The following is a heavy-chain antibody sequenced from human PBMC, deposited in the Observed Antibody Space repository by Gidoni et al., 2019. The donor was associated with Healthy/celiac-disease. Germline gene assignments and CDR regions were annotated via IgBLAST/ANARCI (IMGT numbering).Heavy chain of an antibody. V-gene: IGHV5-51*01. CDR1: GYRFTSYW. D-gene: IGHD2-2*01. Sequence: EVQLVQSGAEVKTPGASLKISCKGSGYRFTSYWIGRVRKSPGKGLEWMGIIYPGDSDTRYSPSFQGQVTISADKSISTAYLQWSSLKASDTAMYYCARQRPAPERYLGCSSTSCPSHYYGMDVWGQVTTVTVSS. J-gene: IGHJ6*02. CDR2: IYPGDSDT. CDR3: ARQRPAPERYLGCSSTSCPSHYYGMDV.